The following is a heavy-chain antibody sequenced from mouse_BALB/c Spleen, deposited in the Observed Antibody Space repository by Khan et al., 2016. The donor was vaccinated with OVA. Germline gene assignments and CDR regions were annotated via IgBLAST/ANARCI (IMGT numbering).Heavy chain of an antibody. V-gene: IGHV9-3-1*01. J-gene: IGHJ2*01. CDR3: ARFHGGY. CDR2: INTYTGEP. CDR1: GYTFTNYV. Sequence: QIQLVQSGPELKKPGETVKISCKASGYTFTNYVMNWVKQSPGKGLKWMGWINTYTGEPTYDDDFKGRFAFSLENSASTAFLQINSLKNEDTATYFCARFHGGYWGQGTTLTVSS.